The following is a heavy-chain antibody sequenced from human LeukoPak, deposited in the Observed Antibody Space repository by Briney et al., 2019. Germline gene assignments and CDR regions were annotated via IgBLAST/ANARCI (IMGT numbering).Heavy chain of an antibody. CDR1: GYSISSGYY. CDR3: ARAMGRYDILTGYYGVYYFDY. D-gene: IGHD3-9*01. Sequence: PSETLSLTCAVSGYSISSGYYWGWIRQPPGKGLEWIGSIYHSGSTYYNPSLKSRVTISVDTSKNQFSLKLSSVTAADTAVYYCARAMGRYDILTGYYGVYYFDYWGQGTLVTVSS. V-gene: IGHV4-38-2*01. J-gene: IGHJ4*02. CDR2: IYHSGST.